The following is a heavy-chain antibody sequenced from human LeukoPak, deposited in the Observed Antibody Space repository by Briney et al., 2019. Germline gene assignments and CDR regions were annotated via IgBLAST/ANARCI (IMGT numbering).Heavy chain of an antibody. CDR2: ISSSSSYI. Sequence: GGSLRLSCAASGFTFSSYSMNWVRQAPGKGLEWVSSISSSSSYIYYADSVKGRFTISRDNAKNSLYLQMNSLRAEDTAVYYCARGPMVRTNLFDYWGQGTLVTVSS. J-gene: IGHJ4*02. CDR3: ARGPMVRTNLFDY. CDR1: GFTFSSYS. D-gene: IGHD3-10*01. V-gene: IGHV3-21*01.